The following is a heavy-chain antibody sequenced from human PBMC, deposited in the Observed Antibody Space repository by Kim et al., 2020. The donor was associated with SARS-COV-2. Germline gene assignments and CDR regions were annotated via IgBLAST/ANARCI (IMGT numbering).Heavy chain of an antibody. CDR3: AKDVSRITIFGVVTRGGMDV. D-gene: IGHD3-3*01. Sequence: ASVKVSCKASGYTFTSYDINWVRQATGQGLEWMGWMNPNSGNTGYAQKFQGRVTMTRNTSISTAYMELSSLRSEDTAVYYCAKDVSRITIFGVVTRGGMDVWGQGTTVTVSS. CDR1: GYTFTSYD. CDR2: MNPNSGNT. J-gene: IGHJ6*02. V-gene: IGHV1-8*01.